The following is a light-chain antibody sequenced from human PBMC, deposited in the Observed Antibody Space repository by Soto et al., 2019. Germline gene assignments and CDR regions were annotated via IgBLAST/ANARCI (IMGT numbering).Light chain of an antibody. V-gene: IGLV1-47*01. J-gene: IGLJ3*02. CDR3: AAWDNSLRWV. Sequence: QSVLPQPPSASGTPGQRVTISCSGRSSNTGSNFVYWYQQLPGAAPKLLIYKTYERPPGVPDRFSGSKSGTSASLTISGLRTEDEADYYCAAWDNSLRWVFGGGTKLTVL. CDR1: SSNTGSNF. CDR2: KTY.